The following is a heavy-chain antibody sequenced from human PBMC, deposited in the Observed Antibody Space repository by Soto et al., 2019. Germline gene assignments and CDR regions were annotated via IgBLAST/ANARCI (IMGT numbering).Heavy chain of an antibody. Sequence: SGPTLVNPTQTLTLTCTFSGFSLSTSGMCVSWIRQPPGKALEWLALIDWDDDKYYSTSLKTRLTISEDTSKNQVVLTMTNMDPVDTATYYCARTVQKAGGGSCYSPPDYWGQGTLVTVSS. J-gene: IGHJ4*02. CDR2: IDWDDDK. D-gene: IGHD2-15*01. CDR1: GFSLSTSGMC. V-gene: IGHV2-70*01. CDR3: ARTVQKAGGGSCYSPPDY.